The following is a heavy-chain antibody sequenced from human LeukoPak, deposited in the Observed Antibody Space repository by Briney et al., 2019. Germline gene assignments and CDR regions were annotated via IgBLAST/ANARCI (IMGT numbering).Heavy chain of an antibody. D-gene: IGHD2-2*01. J-gene: IGHJ4*02. CDR1: GFTFDDYA. CDR3: AKGDCSSTSCSGFDY. Sequence: GGSLRLSCAPSGFTFDDYAIHWVRQPPAKGLAWVSGISWNSGSIGYADSVKGRFTISRDNAKNSLYLQMNSLRAEDTALYYCAKGDCSSTSCSGFDYWGQGTLVTVSS. V-gene: IGHV3-9*01. CDR2: ISWNSGSI.